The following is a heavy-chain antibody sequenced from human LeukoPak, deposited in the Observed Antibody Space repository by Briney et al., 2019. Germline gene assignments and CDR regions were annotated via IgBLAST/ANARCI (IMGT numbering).Heavy chain of an antibody. CDR1: GGSFSGYY. Sequence: PSETLSLTCAVYGGSFSGYYWSWIRQPPGKGLEWIGEINHSGSTNYNPSLKSRVTISVDTSKNQFSLKLSSVTAADTAVYYCARRGRQWLVLGGYFDYWGQGTLVTVSS. CDR3: ARRGRQWLVLGGYFDY. D-gene: IGHD6-19*01. CDR2: INHSGST. J-gene: IGHJ4*02. V-gene: IGHV4-34*01.